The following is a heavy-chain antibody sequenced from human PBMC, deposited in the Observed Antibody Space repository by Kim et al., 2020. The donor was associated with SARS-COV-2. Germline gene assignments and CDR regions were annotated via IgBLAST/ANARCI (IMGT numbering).Heavy chain of an antibody. Sequence: GGSLRLSCAASGFTFSSFGMNWVRQAPGKGLEWVAVIWHDGTKKYYADAVKGRFTISRDNSKSTLYLQMNSLRVEDTAVYYCVKPRLTKVTFDDWGQGTSVLVSS. CDR1: GFTFSSFG. CDR3: VKPRLTKVTFDD. D-gene: IGHD4-17*01. CDR2: IWHDGTKK. J-gene: IGHJ4*02. V-gene: IGHV3-33*06.